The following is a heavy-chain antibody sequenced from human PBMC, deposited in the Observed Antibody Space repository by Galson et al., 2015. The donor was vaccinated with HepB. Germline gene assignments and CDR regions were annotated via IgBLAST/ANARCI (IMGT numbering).Heavy chain of an antibody. CDR1: GFTFSSYW. J-gene: IGHJ4*02. D-gene: IGHD3-3*01. V-gene: IGHV3-74*01. Sequence: SLRLSCAASGFTFSSYWMHWVRQAPGKGLVWVSRINSDGSSTYYADSVKGRFTISRDNSKNTLYLQMNSLRAEDTAVYYCASYDFWSGYYTVDYWGQGTLVTVSS. CDR3: ASYDFWSGYYTVDY. CDR2: INSDGSST.